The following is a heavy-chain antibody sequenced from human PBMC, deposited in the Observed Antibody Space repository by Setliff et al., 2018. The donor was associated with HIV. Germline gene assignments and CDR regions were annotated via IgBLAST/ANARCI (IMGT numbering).Heavy chain of an antibody. Sequence: PSETLSLTCTVSGVSISSGSYYWSWIRQPAGKGLEWIGHNHTRGSTNYNPSLKSRVTISVDTSKNQFALKLSSVTAADTAVYYCARPAPRGYSYGHYYFDYWGQGTLVTVSS. D-gene: IGHD5-18*01. J-gene: IGHJ4*02. CDR1: GVSISSGSYY. CDR2: NHTRGST. CDR3: ARPAPRGYSYGHYYFDY. V-gene: IGHV4-61*09.